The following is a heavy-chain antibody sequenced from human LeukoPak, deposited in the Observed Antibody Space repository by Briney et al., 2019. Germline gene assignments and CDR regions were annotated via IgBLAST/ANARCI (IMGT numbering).Heavy chain of an antibody. V-gene: IGHV3-64D*06. D-gene: IGHD4-17*01. CDR3: VKGDYGDYLYFQH. J-gene: IGHJ1*01. CDR1: GFNSSNYW. Sequence: GGSQRLSCAASGFNSSNYWMHWVRQAPGKGLEYVSAISSNGGSTYYADSVKGRFTISRDNSKNTLYLQMSSLRAEDTAVYYCVKGDYGDYLYFQHWGQGTLVTVSS. CDR2: ISSNGGST.